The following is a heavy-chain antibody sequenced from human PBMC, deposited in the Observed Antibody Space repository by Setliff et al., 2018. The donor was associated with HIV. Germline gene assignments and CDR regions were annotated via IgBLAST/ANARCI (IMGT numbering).Heavy chain of an antibody. Sequence: SETLSLTCTVSGGSISSSSYYWGWIRQPPGKGLEWIVSLSYSGSTYYNPSLKSRVTISVDTSKNQFSLDLTSVTAADTAVYFCAGEIAPAARLPNVGGPPPPGYYHYMDVWGKGTTVTVSS. D-gene: IGHD2-8*01. CDR3: AGEIAPAARLPNVGGPPPPGYYHYMDV. V-gene: IGHV4-39*07. CDR2: LSYSGST. J-gene: IGHJ6*03. CDR1: GGSISSSSYY.